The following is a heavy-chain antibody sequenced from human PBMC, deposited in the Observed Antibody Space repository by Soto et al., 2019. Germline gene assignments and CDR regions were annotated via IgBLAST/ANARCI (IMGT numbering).Heavy chain of an antibody. D-gene: IGHD5-18*01. J-gene: IGHJ4*02. V-gene: IGHV2-70*01. Sequence: GSGPTLVNPTQTLTLTCTFSGFSLSTTGMCASWIRQPPGKALEWLALIDWADDKYYSTSLKTRLTISKDTSKNQVVLTMTNVEPVDTATYFCSRAVGGFTYGYPDYWGQGTLVTVSS. CDR1: GFSLSTTGMC. CDR3: SRAVGGFTYGYPDY. CDR2: IDWADDK.